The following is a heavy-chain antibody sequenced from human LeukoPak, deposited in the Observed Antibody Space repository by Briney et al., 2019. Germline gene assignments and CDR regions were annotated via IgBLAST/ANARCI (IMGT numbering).Heavy chain of an antibody. J-gene: IGHJ4*02. V-gene: IGHV4-61*02. CDR2: IYTSGST. CDR3: ARGNYDFWSGYSNDY. D-gene: IGHD3-3*01. CDR1: GGSISSGSYY. Sequence: SQTLSLTCTVSGGSISSGSYYWSWIRQPAGKGLEWSGRIYTSGSTNYNPSLKSRVTISADTSKNQFSLKLSSVTAADTAVYYSARGNYDFWSGYSNDYWGQGTLVTVSS.